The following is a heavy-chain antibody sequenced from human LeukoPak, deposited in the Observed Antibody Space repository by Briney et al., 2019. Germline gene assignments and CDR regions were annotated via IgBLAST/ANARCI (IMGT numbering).Heavy chain of an antibody. V-gene: IGHV1-69*04. CDR2: IIPIFGIA. J-gene: IGHJ6*02. Sequence: PVKVSCKASGGTFSSYAISWVRQAPGQGLEWMGRIIPIFGIANYAQKFQGRVTITADKSTSTAYMELSSLRSEDTAVYYCARGRYCSSTSCYRDYYYGMDVWGQGTTVTVSS. D-gene: IGHD2-2*02. CDR3: ARGRYCSSTSCYRDYYYGMDV. CDR1: GGTFSSYA.